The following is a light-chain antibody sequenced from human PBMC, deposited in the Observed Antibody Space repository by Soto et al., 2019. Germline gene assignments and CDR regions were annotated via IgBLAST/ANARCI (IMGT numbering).Light chain of an antibody. CDR1: QSISSY. Sequence: DLQMTQSPSSLSASVGDRVTITCRASQSISSYLHWYQQKPGKAPKLLIYAASSLQSGVPSRFSGSGYRTDFTLTISSLQPEDFATYYCQQSYSTPYTFGQGTKLEIK. J-gene: IGKJ2*01. CDR2: AAS. V-gene: IGKV1-39*01. CDR3: QQSYSTPYT.